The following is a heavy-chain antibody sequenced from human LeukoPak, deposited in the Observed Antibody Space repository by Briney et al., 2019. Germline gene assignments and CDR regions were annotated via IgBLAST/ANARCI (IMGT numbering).Heavy chain of an antibody. CDR2: IYPADSDT. CDR3: ARHAGHSSRGISYYCGMDV. D-gene: IGHD6-13*01. CDR1: GYNFTSYW. Sequence: GESLKISFENSGYNFTSYWIAWVRQMPGKGLEWMGIIYPADSDTRYSPSFQGQVTISADKSISTAYLQWSSLKASDTAMYYCARHAGHSSRGISYYCGMDVWGQGTTVTVSS. V-gene: IGHV5-51*01. J-gene: IGHJ6*02.